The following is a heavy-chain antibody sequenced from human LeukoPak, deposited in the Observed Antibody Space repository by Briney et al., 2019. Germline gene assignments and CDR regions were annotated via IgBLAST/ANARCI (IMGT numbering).Heavy chain of an antibody. D-gene: IGHD5-24*01. CDR2: IRYDGSNK. V-gene: IGHV3-30*02. Sequence: GGSLRLSCAASGFTFSNFGMHWVRQAPGKGLEWVAFIRYDGSNKYYADSVKGRFTISRDNSRNTLYLQMNSLRAEDTAVYYCAKGRDGYTWGSYWGQGTLVTVS. J-gene: IGHJ4*02. CDR1: GFTFSNFG. CDR3: AKGRDGYTWGSY.